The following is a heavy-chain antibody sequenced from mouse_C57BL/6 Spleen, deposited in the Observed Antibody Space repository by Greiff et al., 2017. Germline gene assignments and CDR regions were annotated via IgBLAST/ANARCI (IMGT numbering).Heavy chain of an antibody. CDR2: IYPGDGDT. Sequence: VQLQESGPELVKPGASVKISCKASGYAFSSSWMNWVKQRPGKGLEWIGRIYPGDGDTNYNGKFKGKATLTADKSSSTAYMQLSSLTSEDSAVYFCARGGYYYGDYLDYWGQGTTLTVSS. V-gene: IGHV1-82*01. CDR1: GYAFSSSW. CDR3: ARGGYYYGDYLDY. D-gene: IGHD1-1*01. J-gene: IGHJ2*01.